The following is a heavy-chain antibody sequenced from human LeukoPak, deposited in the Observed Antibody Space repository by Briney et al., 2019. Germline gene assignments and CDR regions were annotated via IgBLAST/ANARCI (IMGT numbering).Heavy chain of an antibody. CDR3: SRRAGAYSHPYDY. D-gene: IGHD4/OR15-4a*01. J-gene: IGHJ4*02. Sequence: GGSLRLSCTVSGFTVSSNSMSWVRQAPGKGLEWVSFIYSDNIHYSDSVNGRFTISRDNSKNTLYLQMNSLRAEDTAVYYCSRRAGAYSHPYDYWGQGTLVTVSS. CDR1: GFTVSSNS. CDR2: IYSDNI. V-gene: IGHV3-53*01.